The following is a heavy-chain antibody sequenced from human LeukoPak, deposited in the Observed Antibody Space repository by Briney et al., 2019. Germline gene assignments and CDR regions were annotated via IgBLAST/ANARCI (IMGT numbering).Heavy chain of an antibody. V-gene: IGHV4-39*07. CDR3: ARGTGQYAPGTPGFTRFDP. Sequence: PSETLSLTCTVSGGSISSANYYWGWIRQPPGKGLEWIGSVYNSGSTYYNPSLKSRVIVSLAMSQNQFSLRLTSVTAADTAVYYCARGTGQYAPGTPGFTRFDPWGQGALVTVSS. D-gene: IGHD3-10*01. CDR1: GGSISSANYY. CDR2: VYNSGST. J-gene: IGHJ5*02.